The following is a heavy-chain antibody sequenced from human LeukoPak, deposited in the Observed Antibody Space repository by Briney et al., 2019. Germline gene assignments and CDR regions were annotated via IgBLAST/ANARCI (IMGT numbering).Heavy chain of an antibody. CDR3: ARSKDGAFDI. Sequence: GGSLRLSCVPSEFTFNNYWMHWVPQAPRKGLGWVSRINTDGSSTTYADSVKGRFTISRDNAKNTLHLQMSSLRAEDTALYYCARSKDGAFDIWGQGTMVTVSS. J-gene: IGHJ3*02. CDR2: INTDGSST. V-gene: IGHV3-74*03. CDR1: EFTFNNYW.